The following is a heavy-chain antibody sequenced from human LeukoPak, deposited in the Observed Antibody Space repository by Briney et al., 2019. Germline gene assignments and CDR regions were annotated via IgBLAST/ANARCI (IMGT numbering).Heavy chain of an antibody. CDR2: INHSGST. V-gene: IGHV4-34*01. J-gene: IGHJ4*02. Sequence: PSETLSLTCAVSGVSFSGYYWSWIRQPPGKGLEWIGEINHSGSTNYNPSLKSRVTISGDTSKNQFSLQLSSVTAADTAVYYCARGAPIAVGYWGQGTLVTVSS. CDR3: ARGAPIAVGY. D-gene: IGHD6-19*01. CDR1: GVSFSGYY.